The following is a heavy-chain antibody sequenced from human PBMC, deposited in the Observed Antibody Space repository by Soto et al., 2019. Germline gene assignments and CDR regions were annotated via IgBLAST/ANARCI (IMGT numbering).Heavy chain of an antibody. J-gene: IGHJ4*02. D-gene: IGHD2-15*01. CDR3: AVVVAATSTFDY. CDR2: IYYSGST. V-gene: IGHV4-59*01. Sequence: SETLSLTCTVSGGSISSYYWSWIRQPPGKGLEWIGYIYYSGSTNYNPSLKSRVTISVDTSKNQFSLKLSSVTAADTAVYYCAVVVAATSTFDYWGQGTLVTVSS. CDR1: GGSISSYY.